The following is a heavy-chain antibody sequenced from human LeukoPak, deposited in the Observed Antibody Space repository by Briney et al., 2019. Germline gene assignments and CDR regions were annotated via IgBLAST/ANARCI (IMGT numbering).Heavy chain of an antibody. J-gene: IGHJ4*02. CDR1: GFTFSSYA. D-gene: IGHD3-10*01. CDR2: ISGSGTNS. Sequence: PGGSLRLSCAVSGFTFSSYAMSWVRQAPGKGLEWVSSISGSGTNSYYADSVKGRFTISRDNSKNTNTLYLQMNSLRAEDTAVYYCAKLGGFHSYSPLEDWGQGTLVTVSS. V-gene: IGHV3-23*01. CDR3: AKLGGFHSYSPLED.